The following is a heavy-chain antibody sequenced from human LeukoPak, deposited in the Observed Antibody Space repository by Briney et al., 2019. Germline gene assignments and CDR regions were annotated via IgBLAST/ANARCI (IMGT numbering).Heavy chain of an antibody. V-gene: IGHV3-33*01. CDR1: GFTFSSYG. J-gene: IGHJ3*02. Sequence: GGSLRLSCAASGFTFSSYGMHWVRQAPGKGLEWVAVIWYDGSNKYYADSVKGRFTISRDNSKNTLYLQMNSLRAEDTAVYYCARDRAIAVAGTDAFDIWGQGTMVTVSS. CDR3: ARDRAIAVAGTDAFDI. D-gene: IGHD6-19*01. CDR2: IWYDGSNK.